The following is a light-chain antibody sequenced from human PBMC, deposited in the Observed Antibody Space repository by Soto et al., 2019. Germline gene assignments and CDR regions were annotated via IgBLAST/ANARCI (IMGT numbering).Light chain of an antibody. Sequence: DIQMTQSPPTLSASVGDRVTITCRASQSISSWLAWYQQKPGQAPKLFIYKAPTLQSGVPSRFSGSGSGTEFTLAISSLQPDNSATYYCQQSTDNWTFGQGTK. CDR1: QSISSW. CDR2: KAP. V-gene: IGKV1-5*03. CDR3: QQSTDNWT. J-gene: IGKJ1*01.